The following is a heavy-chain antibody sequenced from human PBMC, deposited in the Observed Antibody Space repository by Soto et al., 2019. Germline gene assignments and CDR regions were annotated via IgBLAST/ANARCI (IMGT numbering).Heavy chain of an antibody. CDR3: ARATRRGYSGSDLCY. CDR2: INPNSGGT. D-gene: IGHD5-12*01. Sequence: ASVKVSCKASGYTFTGYYMHWVRQAPGQGLEWMGWINPNSGGTNYAQKFQGWVTMTRDTSISTAYMELSRLRSDDTAVYYCARATRRGYSGSDLCYWGQGTLVTV. CDR1: GYTFTGYY. V-gene: IGHV1-2*04. J-gene: IGHJ4*02.